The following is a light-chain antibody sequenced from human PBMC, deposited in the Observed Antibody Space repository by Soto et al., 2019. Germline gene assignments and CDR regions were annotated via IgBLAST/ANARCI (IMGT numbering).Light chain of an antibody. V-gene: IGLV1-51*01. CDR2: DRS. CDR1: NSNIGNNY. J-gene: IGLJ1*01. CDR3: GTWDSSLSAYV. Sequence: QAVVTQPPSVSAAPGQKVTISCSGSNSNIGNNYVSWYQQLPGTAPKLLIYDRSNRPSGIPDRFSGSKSGTSATLAITGLQTGDEAEYYCGTWDSSLSAYVFGTGTKLTVL.